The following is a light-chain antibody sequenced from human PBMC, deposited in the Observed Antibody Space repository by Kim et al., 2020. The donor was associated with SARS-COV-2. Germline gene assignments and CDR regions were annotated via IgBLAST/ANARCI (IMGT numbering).Light chain of an antibody. J-gene: IGLJ2*01. CDR1: NMGDKY. V-gene: IGLV3-1*01. Sequence: VSPGQTASISCSEYNMGDKYACCHQQEPRQAPVLVNYQDSQRPSGIPGLFSCSNSGTTATLTISGTQAMDDAYYCYQPWDSRTVVFGGGTQLTVL. CDR2: QDS. CDR3: QPWDSRTVV.